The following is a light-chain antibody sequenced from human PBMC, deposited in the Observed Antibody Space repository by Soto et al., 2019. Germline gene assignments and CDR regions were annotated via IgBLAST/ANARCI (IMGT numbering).Light chain of an antibody. J-gene: IGLJ2*01. CDR1: SGHSSYA. CDR3: QTWGTGIHVV. V-gene: IGLV4-69*01. CDR2: LNSDGSH. Sequence: QSVLTQSPSASASLGASVKLTCTLSSGHSSYAIAWHQQQPEKGPRYLMKLNSDGSHSKGDGIPDRFSGSSSGAERYLTISSLQSEDEADYYCQTWGTGIHVVLGGGTKLTVL.